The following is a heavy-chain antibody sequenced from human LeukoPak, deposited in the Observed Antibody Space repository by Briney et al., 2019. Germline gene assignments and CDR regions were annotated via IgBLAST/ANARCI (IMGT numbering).Heavy chain of an antibody. D-gene: IGHD3-22*01. V-gene: IGHV3-49*03. CDR3: TSDMIGDY. J-gene: IGHJ4*02. Sequence: GRSLRLSCTASGFTFGDYAMSLFRQAPGKGLEWVGFIRSKAYGGTTEYAASVKGRFTISRDDSKSIAYLQMNSLKTEDTAVYYCTSDMIGDYWGQGTLVTVSS. CDR2: IRSKAYGGTT. CDR1: GFTFGDYA.